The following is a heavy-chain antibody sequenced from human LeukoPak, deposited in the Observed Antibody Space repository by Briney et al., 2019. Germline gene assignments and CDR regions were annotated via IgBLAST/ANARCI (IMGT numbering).Heavy chain of an antibody. CDR3: ARDIAVAGNYFDY. J-gene: IGHJ4*02. D-gene: IGHD6-19*01. CDR2: VNTDMRST. CDR1: GFTFSNFW. V-gene: IGHV3-74*01. Sequence: PKGSLRLSCAASGFTFSNFWTHWVRQAPGKGLVWVSRVNTDMRSTDYADSVTGRFTISRDNAKNTLYLQMNSLRAEDTAVYYCARDIAVAGNYFDYWGQGTLVPVSS.